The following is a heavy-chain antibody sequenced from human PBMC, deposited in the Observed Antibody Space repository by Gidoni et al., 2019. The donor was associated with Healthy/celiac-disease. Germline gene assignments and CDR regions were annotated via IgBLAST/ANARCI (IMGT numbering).Heavy chain of an antibody. CDR3: ARDCSGGSCSLTYQQNFDY. D-gene: IGHD2-15*01. CDR2: ISSSSSYI. CDR1: GFTFSSHS. V-gene: IGHV3-21*01. Sequence: EVQLVESGGGLVKPGGSLRLSCAASGFTFSSHSMNWVRQAPGKGLEWVSSISSSSSYIYYADSVKGRFTISRDNAKNSLYLQMNSLRAEDTAVYYCARDCSGGSCSLTYQQNFDYWGQGTLVTVSS. J-gene: IGHJ4*02.